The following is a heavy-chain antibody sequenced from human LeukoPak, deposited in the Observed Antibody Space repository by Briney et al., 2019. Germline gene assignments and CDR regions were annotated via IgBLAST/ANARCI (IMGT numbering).Heavy chain of an antibody. D-gene: IGHD5-18*01. J-gene: IGHJ6*03. CDR2: IHASGNT. CDR1: GGSISCYY. CDR3: ARDLGYGYYFYYYLDV. V-gene: IGHV4-4*07. Sequence: PSETLSLTCTVSGGSISCYYWTWIRQPAGKGLEYLGRIHASGNTYYNPSLNSRVAISIDTSKNQFSLKVSSVAAADTAVYHCARDLGYGYYFYYYLDVWGKGTTVTVSS.